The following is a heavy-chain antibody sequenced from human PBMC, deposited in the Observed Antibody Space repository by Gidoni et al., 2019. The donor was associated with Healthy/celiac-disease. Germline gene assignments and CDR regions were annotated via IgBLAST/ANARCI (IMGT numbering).Heavy chain of an antibody. V-gene: IGHV3-21*01. D-gene: IGHD3-22*01. Sequence: EVQLVESGGGLVKPGGSLRPSCAAPGFTFRSSSINWVRQAPGKGLEWVSSSSSSSSYIYYADSVKGRFTISRDNAKNSLYLQMNSLRAEDTAVYYCAREPDYYDSSGYYSDAFDIWGQGTMVTVSS. J-gene: IGHJ3*02. CDR2: SSSSSSYI. CDR3: AREPDYYDSSGYYSDAFDI. CDR1: GFTFRSSS.